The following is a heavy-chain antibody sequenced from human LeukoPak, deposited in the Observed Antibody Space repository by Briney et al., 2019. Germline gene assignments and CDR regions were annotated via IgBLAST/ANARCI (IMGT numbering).Heavy chain of an antibody. CDR2: IYYSGST. D-gene: IGHD3-10*01. Sequence: KTSETLSLTCTVSGGSISSSSYYWGWIRQPPGKGLEWIGSIYYSGSTYYNPSLKSRVTISVDTSKNQFPLKLSSVTAADTAVYYCARRLPLWFGESRKGYYYYMDVWGKGTTVTVSS. J-gene: IGHJ6*03. CDR1: GGSISSSSYY. CDR3: ARRLPLWFGESRKGYYYYMDV. V-gene: IGHV4-39*06.